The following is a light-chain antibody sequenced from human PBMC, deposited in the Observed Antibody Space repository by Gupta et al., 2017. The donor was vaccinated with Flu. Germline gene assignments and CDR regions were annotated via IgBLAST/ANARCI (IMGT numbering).Light chain of an antibody. Sequence: QSVLTQPPSASGTPGQRVTISCSGSSSNIGSNTVNWYQQRPGTAPNLLIYSNNRRPSGVPDRFSGSKSGTSASLAISGLQAEDEADYYCAAWDDSRNGWVFGGGTKLTVL. V-gene: IGLV1-44*01. CDR2: SNN. J-gene: IGLJ3*02. CDR3: AAWDDSRNGWV. CDR1: SSNIGSNT.